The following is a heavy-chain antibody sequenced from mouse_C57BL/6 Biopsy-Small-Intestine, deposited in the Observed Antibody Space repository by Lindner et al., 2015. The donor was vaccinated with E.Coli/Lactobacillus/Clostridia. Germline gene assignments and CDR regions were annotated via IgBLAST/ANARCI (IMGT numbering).Heavy chain of an antibody. D-gene: IGHD4-1*01. CDR3: TRDHESSGTYNGMDV. CDR2: INPNNDAI. J-gene: IGHJ1*01. V-gene: IGHV1-53*01. Sequence: SVKVSCKASGYTFTGHYIHWVRQAPGQGLEWVGRINPNNDAINYAQKFQGRVSLTRDTSISTAYMELRSLRSDDTAIYYCTRDHESSGTYNGMDVWGQGTTVTVSS. CDR1: GYTFTGHY.